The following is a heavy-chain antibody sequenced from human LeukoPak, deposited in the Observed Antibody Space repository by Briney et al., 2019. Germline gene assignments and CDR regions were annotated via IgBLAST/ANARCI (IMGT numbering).Heavy chain of an antibody. Sequence: GESLKISCKGSGYSFTSYWIGWVRQMPGKGLEWMGIIYPGDSDTRYSPSFQGQVTISADKSISTAYLQWSSLKASDTAMYYCARRYYDYVWGSSDLYNWFDPWGQGTLVTVSS. V-gene: IGHV5-51*01. D-gene: IGHD3-16*01. CDR1: GYSFTSYW. CDR2: IYPGDSDT. J-gene: IGHJ5*02. CDR3: ARRYYDYVWGSSDLYNWFDP.